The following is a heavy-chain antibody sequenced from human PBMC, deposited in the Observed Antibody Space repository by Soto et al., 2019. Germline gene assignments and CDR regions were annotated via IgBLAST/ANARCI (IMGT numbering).Heavy chain of an antibody. V-gene: IGHV1-18*01. CDR3: ARVSIVATTNYYYYGMDV. D-gene: IGHD5-12*01. CDR2: ISAYNGNT. Sequence: GASVKVSCKASGYTFTSYGISWVRQAPGQGLEWMGWISAYNGNTNYAQKLQGRVTMTTDTSTSTAYMELRSLRSDDTAVYYCARVSIVATTNYYYYGMDVWGQGTTVTAP. CDR1: GYTFTSYG. J-gene: IGHJ6*02.